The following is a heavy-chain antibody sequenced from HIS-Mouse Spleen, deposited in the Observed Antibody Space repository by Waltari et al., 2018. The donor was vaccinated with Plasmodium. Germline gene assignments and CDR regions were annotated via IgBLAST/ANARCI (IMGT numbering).Heavy chain of an antibody. CDR3: AKDRRSSSWYVDY. D-gene: IGHD6-13*01. CDR1: GFTFSTYG. J-gene: IGHJ4*02. V-gene: IGHV3-30*18. Sequence: QVQRVESGGGVVQHGRSLRLSCAASGFTFSTYGMHSVRQAPGKGLEWVAVISYDGSNKYYADSVKGRFTISRDNSKNTLYLQMNSLRAEDTAVYYCAKDRRSSSWYVDYWGQGTLVTVSS. CDR2: ISYDGSNK.